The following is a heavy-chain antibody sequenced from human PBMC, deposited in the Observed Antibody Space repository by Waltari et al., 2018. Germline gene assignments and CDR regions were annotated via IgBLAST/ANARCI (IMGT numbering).Heavy chain of an antibody. D-gene: IGHD1-7*01. CDR3: AEGGEYNWNYFPFDI. CDR2: IIPIFGRA. Sequence: QVQLVQSGAEVKKPGSPVKVPCKASARTFSSYAISWVRQAPGQGLEWRGRIIPIFGRANYAQKFKGRVTITADKSTNTAYMELSSLRSEDTAVYYCAEGGEYNWNYFPFDIWGQGTMVTVSS. V-gene: IGHV1-69*02. J-gene: IGHJ3*02. CDR1: ARTFSSYA.